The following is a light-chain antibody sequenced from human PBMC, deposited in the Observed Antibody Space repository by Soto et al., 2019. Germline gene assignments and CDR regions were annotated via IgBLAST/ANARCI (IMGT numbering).Light chain of an antibody. V-gene: IGKV3-15*01. Sequence: EIVMTQSPATLSVSPGERATLSCRASQCVSSNLAWYQQKPGQAPRLLIYGASTRATGIPARFSGSGSGTEFTLTISSLQSEDFAAYYCQQYNNWPPRFTFGPGTKVDIK. CDR3: QQYNNWPPRFT. J-gene: IGKJ3*01. CDR1: QCVSSN. CDR2: GAS.